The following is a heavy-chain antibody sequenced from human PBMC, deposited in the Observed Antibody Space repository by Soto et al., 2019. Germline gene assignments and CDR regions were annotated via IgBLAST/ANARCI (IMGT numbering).Heavy chain of an antibody. CDR1: GGSISSTNW. D-gene: IGHD3-10*01. Sequence: SETMSLTCAVSGGSISSTNWWNWVRQPPGKGLEWIGEIDHSGSTNYNPSLKSRVTMSVDKPKNQFSLKLSSVTAADTAVYFCARHYSSGNYYSPINYWGQGALVTVSS. J-gene: IGHJ4*02. V-gene: IGHV4-4*02. CDR2: IDHSGST. CDR3: ARHYSSGNYYSPINY.